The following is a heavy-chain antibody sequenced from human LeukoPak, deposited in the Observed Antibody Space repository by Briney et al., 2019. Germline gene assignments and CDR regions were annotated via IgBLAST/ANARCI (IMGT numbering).Heavy chain of an antibody. CDR2: INPNSGGT. V-gene: IGHV1-2*02. J-gene: IGHJ6*03. D-gene: IGHD2-15*01. CDR1: GYTLTGYY. CDR3: AARNTVVAATSSYYMDV. Sequence: ASVKVSCKASGYTLTGYYMHWVRQAPGQGLEWMGWINPNSGGTNYAQKFQGRVTMTRDTSISTAYMELSRLRSDDTAVYYCAARNTVVAATSSYYMDVWGKGTTVTVSS.